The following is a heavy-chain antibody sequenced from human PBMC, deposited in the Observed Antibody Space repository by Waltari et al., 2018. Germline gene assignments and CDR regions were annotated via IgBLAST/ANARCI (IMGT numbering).Heavy chain of an antibody. CDR3: ARGDSYGYYYYGMDV. J-gene: IGHJ6*02. CDR2: IWYDGSNK. Sequence: QVQLVESGGGVVQPGRSLRLSCAASGFTFSSYGMHWVRQAPGKGLEWVAGIWYDGSNKYYADSVKGRFTISRDNSKNTLYLQMNSLRAEDTAVYYCARGDSYGYYYYGMDVWGQGTTVTVSS. CDR1: GFTFSSYG. D-gene: IGHD5-18*01. V-gene: IGHV3-33*01.